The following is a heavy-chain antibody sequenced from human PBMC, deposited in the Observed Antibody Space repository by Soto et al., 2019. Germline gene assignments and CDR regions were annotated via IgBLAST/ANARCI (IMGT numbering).Heavy chain of an antibody. CDR2: IYYSGST. Sequence: QVQLQESGPGLVKPSQTLSLTCTVSGGSISSGGYYWSWIRQHPGKGLEWIGYIYYSGSTYYNPSLESRVTISVDTSKNQVALKLSSVTAADTAVYYCAGSSSTRCCRFDPWGQGTLVTVSS. V-gene: IGHV4-31*03. D-gene: IGHD2-2*01. CDR3: AGSSSTRCCRFDP. CDR1: GGSISSGGYY. J-gene: IGHJ5*02.